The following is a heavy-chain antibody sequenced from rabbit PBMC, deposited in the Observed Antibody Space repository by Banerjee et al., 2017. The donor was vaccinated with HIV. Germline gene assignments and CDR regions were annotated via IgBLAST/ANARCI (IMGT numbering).Heavy chain of an antibody. CDR3: ARSINTNSGVDMLIILHL. J-gene: IGHJ3*01. CDR2: IYTGSDGT. D-gene: IGHD1-1*01. CDR1: GFSFSSGYY. Sequence: QQLEESGGDLVKPGASLTLTCTATGFSFSSGYYMCWVRQAPGKGLEWIGCIYTGSDGTYYASWAKGRFTISKTSSTTVPLQMTSLTAADTATYFCARSINTNSGVDMLIILHLWGPGTLVTVS. V-gene: IGHV1S40*01.